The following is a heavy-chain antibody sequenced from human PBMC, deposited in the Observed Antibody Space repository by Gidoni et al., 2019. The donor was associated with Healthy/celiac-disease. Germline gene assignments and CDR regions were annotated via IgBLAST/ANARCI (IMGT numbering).Heavy chain of an antibody. CDR3: AKIPPQGLTYDAFDI. CDR1: GYTFSSYA. CDR2: ISGGGGST. V-gene: IGHV3-23*01. J-gene: IGHJ3*02. Sequence: EVQLLESGGGLVQPGGSLRLSCAAAGYTFSSYAMSWVRQAPGKGLEWVSAISGGGGSTYYADSVKGRFTISRDNSKNTLYLQMNSLRAEDTAVYYCAKIPPQGLTYDAFDIWGQGTMVTVSS.